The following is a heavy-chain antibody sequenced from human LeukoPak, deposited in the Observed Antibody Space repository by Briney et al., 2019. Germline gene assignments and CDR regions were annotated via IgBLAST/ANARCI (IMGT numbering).Heavy chain of an antibody. D-gene: IGHD3-10*01. CDR2: ISRRSTYI. CDR1: GFTFSSYT. Sequence: GGSLRLSCAASGFTFSSYTMNWVRQAPGRGLEWVSSISRRSTYIYYADSVKGRFTISRDNAKNSLYLQMNSLRAEDTAVYYCAHLPSSGTGIVDYWGQGTLVTVSS. V-gene: IGHV3-21*04. CDR3: AHLPSSGTGIVDY. J-gene: IGHJ4*02.